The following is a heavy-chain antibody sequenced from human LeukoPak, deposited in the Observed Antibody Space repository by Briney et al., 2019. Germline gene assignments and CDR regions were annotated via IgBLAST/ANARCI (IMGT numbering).Heavy chain of an antibody. Sequence: GRSLRLSCAASGFTFSSCWMSWVRQAPGEGLEWVANIKEDGSAKYYVDSVKGRFTISRDNAKNSLYLQMNNLSAEDTAVYYCVRDSPGYGAYDFDWGQGTLVTVSS. J-gene: IGHJ4*02. D-gene: IGHD5-12*01. CDR3: VRDSPGYGAYDFD. V-gene: IGHV3-7*01. CDR2: IKEDGSAK. CDR1: GFTFSSCW.